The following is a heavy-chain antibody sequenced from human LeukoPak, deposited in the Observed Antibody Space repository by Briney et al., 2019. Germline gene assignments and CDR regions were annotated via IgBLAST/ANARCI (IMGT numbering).Heavy chain of an antibody. V-gene: IGHV1-2*06. J-gene: IGHJ3*02. CDR3: ARVFEGGWLHPRSAFDI. Sequence: ASVKVSCKASGYSFTDKYMHWVRQAPGQGLEWMGRINPNSGGTNYAQKFQGRVTMTTDTSMSTAYMELSRLTSGDTAVYYCARVFEGGWLHPRSAFDIWGQGTLVTVSS. D-gene: IGHD5-24*01. CDR1: GYSFTDKY. CDR2: INPNSGGT.